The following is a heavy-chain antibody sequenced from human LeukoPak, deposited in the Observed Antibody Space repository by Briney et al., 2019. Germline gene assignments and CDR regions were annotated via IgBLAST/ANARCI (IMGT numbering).Heavy chain of an antibody. CDR2: ISGDGGST. J-gene: IGHJ6*02. D-gene: IGHD5-18*01. V-gene: IGHV3-43*02. Sequence: GGSLRLSCAASGFTFDDYAMHWVRQAPGKGLEWVSLISGDGGSTYYADSVKGRFTISRDNSKNSLYLQMNSLRTEDTALYYCAWALNGYAWGRGNYYGMDVWGQGTTVTVSS. CDR1: GFTFDDYA. CDR3: AWALNGYAWGRGNYYGMDV.